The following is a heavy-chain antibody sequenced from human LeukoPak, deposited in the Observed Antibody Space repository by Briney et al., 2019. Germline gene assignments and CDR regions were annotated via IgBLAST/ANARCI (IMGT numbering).Heavy chain of an antibody. CDR2: IYYSGST. V-gene: IGHV4-31*03. Sequence: SETLSLTCTISGDSISSGGYYWSWIRQHPGKGLEWIGFIYYSGSTYYNPSLKSRVTMLIDTSKNQFSLKLSSVTAADTAVYYCARGRYSAGDNWFDPWGQGTLVTVSS. D-gene: IGHD3-9*01. J-gene: IGHJ5*02. CDR1: GDSISSGGYY. CDR3: ARGRYSAGDNWFDP.